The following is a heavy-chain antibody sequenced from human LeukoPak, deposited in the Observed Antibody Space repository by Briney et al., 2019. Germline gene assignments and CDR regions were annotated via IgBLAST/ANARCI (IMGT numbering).Heavy chain of an antibody. CDR3: TSRGGVITPYYYYYYMDV. CDR2: IRSKANSYAT. Sequence: GGSLRLSCAASGFTFSGSAMHWVRQASGKGLEWVGRIRSKANSYATAYAASVKGRFTISRDDSKNTAYLQMNSLKTEDTAVYYCTSRGGVITPYYYYYYMDVWGKGTTVTVSS. CDR1: GFTFSGSA. J-gene: IGHJ6*03. V-gene: IGHV3-73*01. D-gene: IGHD3-10*01.